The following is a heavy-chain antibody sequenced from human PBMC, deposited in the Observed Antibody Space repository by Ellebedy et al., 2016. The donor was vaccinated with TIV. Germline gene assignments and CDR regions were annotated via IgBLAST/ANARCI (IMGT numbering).Heavy chain of an antibody. Sequence: SVKVSCXASGGIARNYAINWVRQAPGQGLEWMGEFSRLFGTGNYAQRFQGRVTITEDKSTTTAYMELSSLTSEDTAVYYCAQRANCGGDCFAFDPWGQGTLITVSS. CDR1: GGIARNYA. J-gene: IGHJ5*02. CDR2: FSRLFGTG. D-gene: IGHD2-21*01. CDR3: AQRANCGGDCFAFDP. V-gene: IGHV1-69*06.